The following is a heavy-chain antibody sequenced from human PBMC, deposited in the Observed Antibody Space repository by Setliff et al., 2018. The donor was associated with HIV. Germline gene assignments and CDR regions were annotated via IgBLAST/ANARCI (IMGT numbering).Heavy chain of an antibody. CDR3: ARDLGSVTLFGVVIQGAFDI. CDR1: GYTFTSYG. V-gene: IGHV1-18*01. D-gene: IGHD3-3*01. Sequence: ASVKVSCKASGYTFTSYGITWVRQAPGQGLEWMGWISTYNGNTDYAQKLQGRVTMTTDTSTSTAYMELRSLRSDDTAVYYCARDLGSVTLFGVVIQGAFDIWGQGTMVTVSS. J-gene: IGHJ3*02. CDR2: ISTYNGNT.